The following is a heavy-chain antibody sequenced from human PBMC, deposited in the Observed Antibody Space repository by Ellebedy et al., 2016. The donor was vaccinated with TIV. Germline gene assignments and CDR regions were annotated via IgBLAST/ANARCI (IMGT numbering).Heavy chain of an antibody. CDR1: GYTFTGYY. J-gene: IGHJ4*02. CDR2: MNPNSGNT. D-gene: IGHD4-17*01. V-gene: IGHV1-8*02. CDR3: ARHGAVTTVFDY. Sequence: AASVKVSCKASGYTFTGYYMHWVRQATGQGLEWVGWMNPNSGNTGSAQKFQGRVTMTRDSSISTAYMELSSLRSEDTAVYYCARHGAVTTVFDYWGQGTLVTVSS.